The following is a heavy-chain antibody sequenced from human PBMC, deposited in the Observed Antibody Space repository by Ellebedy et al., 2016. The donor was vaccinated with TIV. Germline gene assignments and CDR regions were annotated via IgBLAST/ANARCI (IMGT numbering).Heavy chain of an antibody. J-gene: IGHJ4*02. D-gene: IGHD2-15*01. CDR3: ARGWSTPDS. V-gene: IGHV3-21*06. Sequence: GESLKISCVASGFTFSNYNMNWVRQSPGKGLEWVSSIRSTGSDKYYAESVKGRFTISRANAQNTLFLQMNSLRVEDTAVYYCARGWSTPDSWGQGTLVIVSS. CDR1: GFTFSNYN. CDR2: IRSTGSDK.